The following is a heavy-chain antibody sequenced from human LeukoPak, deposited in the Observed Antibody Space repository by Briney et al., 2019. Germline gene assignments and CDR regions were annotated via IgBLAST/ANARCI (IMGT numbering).Heavy chain of an antibody. Sequence: PGGSLRLSCAASGFTFSSYAMSWVRQAPGKGLEWVSAISGSGGSTYYADSVKGRFTISRENSKNTLYLQMNSLRAEATAVYYCAKMTTVPPGDAEGFDYWGQGTLVTVSS. CDR1: GFTFSSYA. J-gene: IGHJ4*02. D-gene: IGHD4-17*01. CDR2: ISGSGGST. CDR3: AKMTTVPPGDAEGFDY. V-gene: IGHV3-23*01.